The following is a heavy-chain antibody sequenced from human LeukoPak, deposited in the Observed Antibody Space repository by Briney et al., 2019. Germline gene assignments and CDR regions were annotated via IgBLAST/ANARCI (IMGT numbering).Heavy chain of an antibody. CDR3: AKARLGYCSGGSCPLWFDP. CDR2: ISYDGSNK. J-gene: IGHJ5*02. Sequence: GGSLRLSCAASGFTFSNYGMHWVRQAPGKGLEWVAVISYDGSNKYYADSVKGRFTISRDNSKNTLYLQMNSLRPEDTAVYSCAKARLGYCSGGSCPLWFDPWGQGTLVTVSS. CDR1: GFTFSNYG. V-gene: IGHV3-30*18. D-gene: IGHD2-15*01.